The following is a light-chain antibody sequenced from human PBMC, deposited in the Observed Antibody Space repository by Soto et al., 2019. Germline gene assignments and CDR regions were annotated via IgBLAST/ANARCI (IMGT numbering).Light chain of an antibody. Sequence: EIVMTQSPATLSVSPGERATLSCRASQSVNIYLAWYQQKPGQAPRLLIFGASYRATGIPARFSGSESGTEFNLTISSLQPDDFATYYCQQYKSFSLTFGGGTRVEVK. CDR3: QQYKSFSLT. CDR1: QSVNIY. J-gene: IGKJ4*01. V-gene: IGKV3D-15*01. CDR2: GAS.